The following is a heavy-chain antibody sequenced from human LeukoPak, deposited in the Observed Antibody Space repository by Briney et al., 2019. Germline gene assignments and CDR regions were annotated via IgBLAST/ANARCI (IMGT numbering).Heavy chain of an antibody. J-gene: IGHJ6*04. CDR2: ISNSGSTK. CDR3: ARDGTPIHSSGWVYMDV. V-gene: IGHV3-48*03. CDR1: GFTFSSYE. D-gene: IGHD6-25*01. Sequence: GGSLRLSCAASGFTFSSYEMNWILQAPGKGLEWISYISNSGSTKYYADSVKGRFTISRDNAKNSVFLQMNSLRAEDTAVYYCARDGTPIHSSGWVYMDVWGKGTTVTISS.